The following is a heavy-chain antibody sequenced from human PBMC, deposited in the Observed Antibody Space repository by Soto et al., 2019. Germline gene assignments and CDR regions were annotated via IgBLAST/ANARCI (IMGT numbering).Heavy chain of an antibody. CDR1: GGTFSSYA. V-gene: IGHV1-69*12. CDR2: IIPIFGTA. Sequence: QVQLVQSGAEVKKPGSSVKVSCKASGGTFSSYAISWVRQAPGQGLEWMGGIIPIFGTANYAQKSQGRVTITADQSTSTAYMELSSLRSEDTAVDYCARETSAFAAAGGIAYWGQGTLVTVSS. CDR3: ARETSAFAAAGGIAY. J-gene: IGHJ4*02. D-gene: IGHD6-13*01.